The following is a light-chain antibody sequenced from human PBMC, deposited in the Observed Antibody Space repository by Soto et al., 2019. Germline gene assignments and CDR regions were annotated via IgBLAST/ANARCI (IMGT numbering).Light chain of an antibody. CDR1: QSISSW. CDR2: DAS. J-gene: IGKJ2*01. CDR3: QQYNSYRWVT. V-gene: IGKV1-5*01. Sequence: DIQMTQSPSTLSASVGDRVTITCRASQSISSWLAWYQQKPGKAPKLLIYDASSLESGVPSRFSGSGSGTEFTLTISSLQPDDFATYYCQQYNSYRWVTFGQGTKLEIK.